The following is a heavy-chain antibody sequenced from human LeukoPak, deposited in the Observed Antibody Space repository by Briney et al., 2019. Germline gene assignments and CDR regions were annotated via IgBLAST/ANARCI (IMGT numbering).Heavy chain of an antibody. J-gene: IGHJ4*02. CDR2: INPNSGGT. D-gene: IGHD6-13*01. CDR3: ARSLYSSSWYYFDY. CDR1: GYTFTGYY. Sequence: GASVKVSCKASGYTFTGYYMHWVRQAPGQGLEWMGWINPNSGGTNYAQKFQGRVTMTRDTSISTAYMELSRLRSVDTAVYYCARSLYSSSWYYFDYWGQGTLVTVSS. V-gene: IGHV1-2*02.